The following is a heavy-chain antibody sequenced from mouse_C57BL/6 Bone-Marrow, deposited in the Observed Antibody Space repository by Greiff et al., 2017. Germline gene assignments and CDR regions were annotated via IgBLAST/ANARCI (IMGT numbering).Heavy chain of an antibody. Sequence: VQLQQPGAELVKPGASVKMSCKASGYTFTSYWITWVKQRPGQGLAWIGDIYPGSGSTNYNEKFKSKATLTVDTASSTAYMLLSSLTSEDSAVYYCARSLMDYWGQGTSVTVSS. J-gene: IGHJ4*01. V-gene: IGHV1-55*01. CDR2: IYPGSGST. CDR3: ARSLMDY. CDR1: GYTFTSYW.